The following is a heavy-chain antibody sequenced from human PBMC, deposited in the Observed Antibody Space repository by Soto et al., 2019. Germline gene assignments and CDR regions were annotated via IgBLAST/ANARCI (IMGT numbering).Heavy chain of an antibody. D-gene: IGHD3-10*01. CDR3: ARGRVTMVRGAYRWFDP. Sequence: SETLSLTCTVSGASISSGSYYWGWIRQPPGKGLEWIGTIYYSGSTYYNPSLKSRVTISVDTSKNQFSLKLSSVTAADTAVYYCARGRVTMVRGAYRWFDPWGQGTLVTVSS. CDR1: GASISSGSYY. J-gene: IGHJ5*02. CDR2: IYYSGST. V-gene: IGHV4-39*01.